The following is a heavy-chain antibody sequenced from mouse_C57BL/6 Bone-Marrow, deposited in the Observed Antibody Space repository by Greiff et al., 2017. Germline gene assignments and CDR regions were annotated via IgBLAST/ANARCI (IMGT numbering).Heavy chain of an antibody. CDR3: ARSKWNGRFAY. J-gene: IGHJ3*01. Sequence: QVQLQQSGAELARPGASVKLSCKASGYTFTSYGISWVKQRTGQGLEWIGEIYPRSGNTYYNEKFKGKATLTADKSSSTAYMELRSLTSEDSAVYFCARSKWNGRFAYWGQGTLVTVSA. V-gene: IGHV1-81*01. CDR2: IYPRSGNT. CDR1: GYTFTSYG. D-gene: IGHD1-3*01.